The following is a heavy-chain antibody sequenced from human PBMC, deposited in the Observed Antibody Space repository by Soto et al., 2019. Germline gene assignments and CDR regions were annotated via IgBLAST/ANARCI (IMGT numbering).Heavy chain of an antibody. J-gene: IGHJ4*02. D-gene: IGHD3-16*02. CDR3: ARTXXXTFXXVIVRYFDY. CDR2: IYYSGST. CDR1: GGPISSYY. Sequence: ETLSLTCTVSGGPISSYYWSWIRQPPGKGLEWIGYIYYSGSTNYNPSLKSRVTISVDTSKNQFSLKLSSVTAADTAVYYCARTXXXTFXXVIVRYFDYWGQGTLVTVSS. V-gene: IGHV4-59*01.